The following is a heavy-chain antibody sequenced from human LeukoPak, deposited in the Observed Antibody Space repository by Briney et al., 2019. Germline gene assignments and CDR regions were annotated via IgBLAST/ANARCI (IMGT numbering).Heavy chain of an antibody. CDR1: GYTLTELS. Sequence: ASVKVSCKVSGYTLTELSMHWVRQAPGKGLEWMGGCDPEDGETIYAQKFQGRVTMTEDTSTDTAYMELSSLRSEDTAVYYCATVLSDIVVVPAAMPTYYFDYWGQGTLVTVSS. CDR3: ATVLSDIVVVPAAMPTYYFDY. J-gene: IGHJ4*02. CDR2: CDPEDGET. D-gene: IGHD2-2*01. V-gene: IGHV1-24*01.